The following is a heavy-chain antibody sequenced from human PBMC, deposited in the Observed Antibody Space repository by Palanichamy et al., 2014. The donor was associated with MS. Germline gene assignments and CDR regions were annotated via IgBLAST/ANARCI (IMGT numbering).Heavy chain of an antibody. V-gene: IGHV3-30-3*01. CDR2: ISYDGSNK. Sequence: QVQLVESGGGVVQPGRSLELSCAASGFTFRLYAMQWVRQAPGKGLEWVAVISYDGSNKYYADSVRGRFTISGDNSKNTLFLQMNSLRDEDTAIYYCARDAAGYTYGYRHYYYGMDVWGQGTTVTVSS. J-gene: IGHJ6*02. CDR1: GFTFRLYA. CDR3: ARDAAGYTYGYRHYYYGMDV. D-gene: IGHD5-18*01.